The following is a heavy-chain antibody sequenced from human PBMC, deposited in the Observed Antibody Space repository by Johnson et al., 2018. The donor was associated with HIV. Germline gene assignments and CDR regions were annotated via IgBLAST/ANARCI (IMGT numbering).Heavy chain of an antibody. D-gene: IGHD3-22*01. CDR3: ARATTYYYDSRQDAFDI. J-gene: IGHJ3*02. V-gene: IGHV3-NL1*01. CDR1: GFTFSSYG. Sequence: QVQLVESGGGVVQPGGSLRLSCAASGFTFSSYGMHWVLQAPGKGLEWVSVIYSGGSTFSADSVRGRFTISRDNSKNTIYLQMNNLRAEDTALYYCARATTYYYDSRQDAFDIWGQGTMVTVS. CDR2: IYSGGST.